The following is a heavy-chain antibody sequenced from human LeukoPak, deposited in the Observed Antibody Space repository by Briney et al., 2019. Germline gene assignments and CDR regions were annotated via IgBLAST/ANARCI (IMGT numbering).Heavy chain of an antibody. J-gene: IGHJ4*02. V-gene: IGHV4-59*01. CDR3: ARDLNGATGNY. CDR2: IYYSGST. CDR1: GGSISSYY. Sequence: PSETLSLTCTVSGGSISSYYWSWIRQPPGKGLEWIGYIYYSGSTNYNPPLKSRVTISVDTSKNQFSLKLSSVTAADTAVYYCARDLNGATGNYWGQGTLVTVSS. D-gene: IGHD4-17*01.